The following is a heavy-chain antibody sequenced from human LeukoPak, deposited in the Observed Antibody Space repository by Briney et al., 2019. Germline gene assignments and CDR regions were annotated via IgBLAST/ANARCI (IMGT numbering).Heavy chain of an antibody. CDR3: AGVGSSGWKTSIFVY. V-gene: IGHV1-18*01. Sequence: ASVKVSCKASGYTFTSYGISWVRQAPGQGLEWMGWISAYNGNTNYAQKLQGRVTMTTDTSTSTAYMELKSLRSDDTAVYYCAGVGSSGWKTSIFVYWGQGTLVTVSS. D-gene: IGHD6-19*01. CDR1: GYTFTSYG. J-gene: IGHJ4*02. CDR2: ISAYNGNT.